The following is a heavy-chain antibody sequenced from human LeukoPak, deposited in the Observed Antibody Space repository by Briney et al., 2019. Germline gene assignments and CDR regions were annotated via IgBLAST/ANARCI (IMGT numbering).Heavy chain of an antibody. CDR1: GGSISSYY. CDR3: ARYSLYGYVWGSHRQTFAFDY. V-gene: IGHV4-59*01. CDR2: IYYSGST. D-gene: IGHD3-16*02. Sequence: PSETLSLTCTVSGGSISSYYWSWIRQPPGKGLEWIGYIYYSGSTNYNPSLKSRVTISVDTSKNQFSLKLSSVTAGDTAVYYCARYSLYGYVWGSHRQTFAFDYWGQGTLVTVSS. J-gene: IGHJ4*02.